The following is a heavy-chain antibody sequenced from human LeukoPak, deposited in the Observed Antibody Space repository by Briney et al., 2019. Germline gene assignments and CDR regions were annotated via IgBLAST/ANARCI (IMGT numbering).Heavy chain of an antibody. CDR2: IYYSGST. J-gene: IGHJ4*02. D-gene: IGHD6-13*01. CDR1: GGSISSGSYY. CDR3: ARAPPSPIAAAGTGFDY. V-gene: IGHV4-61*01. Sequence: SETLSLTCTVSGGSISSGSYYWSWIRQPPGKGLEWIGYIYYSGSTNYNPSLKSRVTISVDTSKNQFSLKLSSVTAADTAVYYCARAPPSPIAAAGTGFDYWGQGTLVTVSS.